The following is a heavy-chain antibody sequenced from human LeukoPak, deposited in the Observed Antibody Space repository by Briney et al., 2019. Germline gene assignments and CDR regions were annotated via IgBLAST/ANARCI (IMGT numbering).Heavy chain of an antibody. Sequence: SETLSLTCAVYGGSFSGYYWSWIRQPPGKGLEWIGEINHSGSTNYNPPLKSRVTISVDTSKNQFSLKLSSVTAADTAVYYCARGESWQQLFFDYWGQGTLVTVSS. J-gene: IGHJ4*02. CDR3: ARGESWQQLFFDY. CDR1: GGSFSGYY. D-gene: IGHD6-13*01. CDR2: INHSGST. V-gene: IGHV4-34*01.